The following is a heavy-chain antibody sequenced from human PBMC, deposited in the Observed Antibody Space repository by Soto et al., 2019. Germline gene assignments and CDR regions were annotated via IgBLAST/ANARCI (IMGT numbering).Heavy chain of an antibody. CDR2: IIPMFGTA. Sequence: QVQLVQSGAEVKKPESSVKVSCKAPGGTFSTYAISWVRQAPGQGLEWMGGIIPMFGTANYAQRFQDRVTFAAEESTTTVYMELSRLRSEDTAVYFCASGIQLWLRRINNGYSGWGQGPLVTVSS. CDR1: GGTFSTYA. V-gene: IGHV1-69*12. D-gene: IGHD5-18*01. J-gene: IGHJ4*02. CDR3: ASGIQLWLRRINNGYSG.